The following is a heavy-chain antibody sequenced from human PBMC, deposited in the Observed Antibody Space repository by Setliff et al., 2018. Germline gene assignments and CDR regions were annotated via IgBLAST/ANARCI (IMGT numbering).Heavy chain of an antibody. D-gene: IGHD6-19*01. V-gene: IGHV3-23*01. CDR2: ISASGSST. Sequence: PGGSLRLSCAASGFTFHDYAMHWVRQAPGKGLEWVSGISASGSSTHYADSVKGRFTVSRDDSISTLYLQMNSLKTEDAAVYYCTTSPISSGWHSNFDYNMDVWGQGTTVTVSS. CDR1: GFTFHDYA. CDR3: TTSPISSGWHSNFDYNMDV. J-gene: IGHJ6*02.